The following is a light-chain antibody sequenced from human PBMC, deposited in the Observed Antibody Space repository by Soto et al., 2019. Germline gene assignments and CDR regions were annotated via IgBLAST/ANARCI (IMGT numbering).Light chain of an antibody. CDR2: GAS. CDR3: QQYGSSPYT. CDR1: QRVSSSY. V-gene: IGKV3-20*01. Sequence: EIVLTQSPGTLPLSPGERATLSCRASQRVSSSYLAWYQQRPGQAPSLLIYGASNRATGIPDRFSGSGSGTDFTLTISRLEPEDIAVYYCQQYGSSPYTFGQGTKLEIK. J-gene: IGKJ2*01.